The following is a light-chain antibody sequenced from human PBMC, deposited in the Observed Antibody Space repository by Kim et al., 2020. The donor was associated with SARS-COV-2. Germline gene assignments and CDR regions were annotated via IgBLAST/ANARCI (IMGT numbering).Light chain of an antibody. V-gene: IGKV3-15*01. CDR1: QSVSSN. J-gene: IGKJ4*01. CDR3: QQYSLWPALS. Sequence: SPGDRATLSCRASQSVSSNLAWYQQRPGQAPRLLIYGASTRATDVPARFSGSGSGTELTLTISSLQSEDFATYFCQQYSLWPALSFGGGTKVDIK. CDR2: GAS.